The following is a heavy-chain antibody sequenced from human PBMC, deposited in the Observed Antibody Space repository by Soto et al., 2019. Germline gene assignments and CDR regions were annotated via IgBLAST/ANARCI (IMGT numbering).Heavy chain of an antibody. D-gene: IGHD2-2*01. CDR3: ARSASCSSTSCYYYYYGMDV. V-gene: IGHV5-51*01. CDR1: GYSFTSYW. CDR2: IYPGDSDT. Sequence: GESLKISCKGSGYSFTSYWIGWVRQMPGKGLEWMGIIYPGDSDTRYSPSFQGQVTISADKSISTAYLQWSSLKASDTAMYYCARSASCSSTSCYYYYYGMDVWGQGTTVTVSS. J-gene: IGHJ6*02.